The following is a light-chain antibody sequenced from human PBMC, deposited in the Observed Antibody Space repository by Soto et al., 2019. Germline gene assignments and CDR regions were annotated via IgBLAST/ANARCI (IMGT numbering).Light chain of an antibody. CDR3: QQYGSSPRT. Sequence: EIVLTQSPGTLSLSPGERATLSCRASQSVSSSFLAWYQQKVGQAPRLLIYGASSRATGIPDRFSGSGSGTDFTLTIIRLEPEDFAVYYCQQYGSSPRTFGQGTRLEIK. CDR1: QSVSSSF. J-gene: IGKJ5*01. CDR2: GAS. V-gene: IGKV3-20*01.